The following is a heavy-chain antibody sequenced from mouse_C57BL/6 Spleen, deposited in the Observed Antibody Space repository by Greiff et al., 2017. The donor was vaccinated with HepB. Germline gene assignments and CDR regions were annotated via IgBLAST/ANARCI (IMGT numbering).Heavy chain of an antibody. CDR1: GFTFSSYA. V-gene: IGHV5-9-1*02. CDR3: TRHDYDSAMDY. Sequence: EVKVVESGEGLVKPGGSLKLSCAASGFTFSSYAMSWVRQTPEKRLEWVAYISSGGDYIYYADPVKGRFTISRDNARNTLYLQMSSLKSEDTAMYYCTRHDYDSAMDYWGQGTSVTVSS. D-gene: IGHD2-4*01. CDR2: ISSGGDYI. J-gene: IGHJ4*01.